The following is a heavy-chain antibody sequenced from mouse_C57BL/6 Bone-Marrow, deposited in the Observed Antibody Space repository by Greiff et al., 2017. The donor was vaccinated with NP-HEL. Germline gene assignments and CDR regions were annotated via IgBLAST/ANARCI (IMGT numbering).Heavy chain of an antibody. CDR2: IDPENGDT. CDR3: TTNYGSLHFDY. V-gene: IGHV14-4*01. CDR1: GFNIKDDY. J-gene: IGHJ2*01. D-gene: IGHD1-1*01. Sequence: EVKLMESGAELVRPGASVKLSCTASGFNIKDDYMHWVKQRPEQGLEWIGWIDPENGDTEYASKFQGKATITADTSSNTAYLQLSSLTSEDTAVYYCTTNYGSLHFDYWGQGTTLTVSS.